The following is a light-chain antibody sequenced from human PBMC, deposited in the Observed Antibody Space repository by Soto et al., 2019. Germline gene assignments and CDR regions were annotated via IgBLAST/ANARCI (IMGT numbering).Light chain of an antibody. CDR1: SSDVGSYNL. Sequence: QSALTQPASVSGPPGQSITISCTGTSSDVGSYNLVSWYQQHPGKAPKLRIYEVSKRPSGVSNRFSGSKSGNTASLTISGLQAEDEADYYCCSYAGSSTPVVFGGGTKLTVL. J-gene: IGLJ2*01. CDR2: EVS. CDR3: CSYAGSSTPVV. V-gene: IGLV2-23*02.